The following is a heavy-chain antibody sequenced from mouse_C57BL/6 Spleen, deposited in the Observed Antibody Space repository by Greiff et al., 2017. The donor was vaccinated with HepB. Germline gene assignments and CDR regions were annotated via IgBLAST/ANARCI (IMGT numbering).Heavy chain of an antibody. CDR3: ARPYYSNYYAMDY. D-gene: IGHD2-5*01. CDR1: GYTFTSYW. V-gene: IGHV1-7*01. CDR2: INPSSGYT. J-gene: IGHJ4*01. Sequence: QVQLKQSGAELAKPGASVKLSCKASGYTFTSYWMHWVKQRPGQGLEWIGYINPSSGYTKYNQKFKDKATLTADKSSSTAYMQLSSLTYEDSAVYYCARPYYSNYYAMDYWGQGTSVTVSS.